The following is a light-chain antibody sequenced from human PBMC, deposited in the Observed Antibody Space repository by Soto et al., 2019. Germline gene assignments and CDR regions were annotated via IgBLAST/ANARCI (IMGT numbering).Light chain of an antibody. CDR3: QQYSKSPPLT. J-gene: IGKJ4*01. CDR2: GAS. CDR1: QSVSSNF. Sequence: EFVLTQSPGTLSLSPGERATLSCRASQSVSSNFSAWYQQKPGQAPRILIYGASTRTTGIPDRFSGSGSGTDFTLTISRLEPEDFAVYYCQQYSKSPPLTFGGGTKVEIK. V-gene: IGKV3-20*01.